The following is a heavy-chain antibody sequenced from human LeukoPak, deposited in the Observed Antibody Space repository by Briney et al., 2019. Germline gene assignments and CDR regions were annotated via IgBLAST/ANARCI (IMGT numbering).Heavy chain of an antibody. V-gene: IGHV1-18*01. CDR2: INTYNGST. J-gene: IGHJ4*02. CDR1: GYTFTSYS. CDR3: ARSLPYYGSGSYFDY. Sequence: ASVKVSCKASGYTFTSYSLNWVRQAPGQGLKWMGWINTYNGSTNYAQKLQGRVTMTTDTSTSTVYMELRSLRSDDTAVYYCARSLPYYGSGSYFDYWGQGTLVAVSS. D-gene: IGHD3-10*01.